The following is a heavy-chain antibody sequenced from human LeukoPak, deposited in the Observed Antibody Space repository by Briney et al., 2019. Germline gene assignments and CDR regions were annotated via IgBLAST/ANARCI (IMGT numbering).Heavy chain of an antibody. V-gene: IGHV3-21*01. CDR2: INSRSTSK. CDR3: ASLPTGSVRSSY. J-gene: IGHJ4*02. Sequence: PGGSLRLSCDASGFTFSTYSINWVRQAPGRGLEWVSSINSRSTSKDYADSVKGRFTISRDNTKNSVYLDMNSLRAEDTAVYYCASLPTGSVRSSYWGQGTLVTVSS. CDR1: GFTFSTYS. D-gene: IGHD4-17*01.